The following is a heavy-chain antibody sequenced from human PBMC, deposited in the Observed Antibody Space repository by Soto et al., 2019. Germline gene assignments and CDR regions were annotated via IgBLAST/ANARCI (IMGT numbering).Heavy chain of an antibody. CDR2: IYYSGST. V-gene: IGHV4-39*01. D-gene: IGHD4-17*01. CDR3: ARHGRIYGDYVREFDY. Sequence: PSETLSLTCTVSGGSISSSSYYWGWIRQPPGKGLEWIGSIYYSGSTYYNPSLKSRVTISVDTSKNQFSLKLSSVTAADTAVYYCARHGRIYGDYVREFDYWGQGTLVTVSS. J-gene: IGHJ4*02. CDR1: GGSISSSSYY.